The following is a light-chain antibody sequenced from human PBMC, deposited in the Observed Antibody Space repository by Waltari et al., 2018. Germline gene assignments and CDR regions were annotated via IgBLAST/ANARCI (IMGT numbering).Light chain of an antibody. Sequence: EVVMTQSPAALSVSPGERVTLSCKASQNIDNNLAWYQQKPGQRPRLLYGASTRATGVPARFSGSGSGTEFTLTISSLQSEDCAVFYCQQYNRWPPLTFGGGTKVEIK. CDR1: QNIDNN. V-gene: IGKV3-15*01. J-gene: IGKJ4*01. CDR3: QQYNRWPPLT. CDR2: GAS.